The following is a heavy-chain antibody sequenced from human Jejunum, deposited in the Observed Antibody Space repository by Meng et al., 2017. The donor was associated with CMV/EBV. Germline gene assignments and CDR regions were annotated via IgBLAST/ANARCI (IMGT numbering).Heavy chain of an antibody. D-gene: IGHD2-2*01. J-gene: IGHJ3*01. CDR2: ISHSGGI. Sequence: ISAYSWTRLRQSPGKGLEWVGAISHSGGIDYNPSLKSRLTISLDTSKNQVSLQLTSVTAVDTAVYYCATSKGYCSSPACYPAFDFWGQGTRVTVSS. CDR1: ISAYS. CDR3: ATSKGYCSSPACYPAFDF. V-gene: IGHV4-59*01.